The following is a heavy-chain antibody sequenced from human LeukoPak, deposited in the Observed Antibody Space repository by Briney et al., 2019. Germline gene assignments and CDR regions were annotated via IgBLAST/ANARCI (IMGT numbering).Heavy chain of an antibody. CDR2: ISSSGSTI. CDR3: ARGEGYDFWSGYYTDY. Sequence: GGSLRLSCAASGFTFSDYYMSLIRQAPGKGLEWVSYISSSGSTIYYADSVKGRFTISRDNAKNSLYLHMNSLRAEDTAVYYCARGEGYDFWSGYYTDYWGQGTLVTVSS. D-gene: IGHD3-3*01. V-gene: IGHV3-11*04. J-gene: IGHJ4*02. CDR1: GFTFSDYY.